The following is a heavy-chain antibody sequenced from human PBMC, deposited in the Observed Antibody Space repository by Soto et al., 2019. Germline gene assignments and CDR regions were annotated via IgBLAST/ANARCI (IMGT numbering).Heavy chain of an antibody. V-gene: IGHV4-34*01. Sequence: QVQLQQWGAGLLKPSETLSLTCAVYGGSFSGYYWSWIRQPPGKGLEWFGATNDSGSTNYNPSLKSRVTISVDTSRNQYSRKLSSLTAADTAVYYCARVASSRWYLYYYYGMDVWGQGTTVTVS. D-gene: IGHD6-13*01. CDR1: GGSFSGYY. CDR3: ARVASSRWYLYYYYGMDV. CDR2: TNDSGST. J-gene: IGHJ6*02.